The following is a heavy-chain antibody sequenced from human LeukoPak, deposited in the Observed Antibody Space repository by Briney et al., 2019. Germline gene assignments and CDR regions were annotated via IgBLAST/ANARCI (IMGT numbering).Heavy chain of an antibody. V-gene: IGHV4-39*07. D-gene: IGHD5-12*01. CDR2: IYYSGST. J-gene: IGHJ4*02. Sequence: SETLSLTCTVSGGSISSSSYYWGWIRQPPGKGLEWIGSIYYSGSTNYNPSLKSRVTISVDTSKNQYSLKLSSVTAADTAVYYCARGGYDLLTYYFDYWGQGTLVTVSS. CDR1: GGSISSSSYY. CDR3: ARGGYDLLTYYFDY.